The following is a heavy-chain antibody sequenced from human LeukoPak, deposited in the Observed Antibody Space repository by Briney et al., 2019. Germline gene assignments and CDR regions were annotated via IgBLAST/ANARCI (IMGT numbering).Heavy chain of an antibody. Sequence: GRSLRLSCAASGFTFSSYAMHWVRQAPGKGLEWVAVISYDGSNKYYADSVKGRFTISRDNSKNTLYLQMNSLRAEDTAVYYCATSYDSSGYYFDYWGQGTLVTVSS. J-gene: IGHJ4*02. V-gene: IGHV3-30-3*01. CDR2: ISYDGSNK. CDR1: GFTFSSYA. CDR3: ATSYDSSGYYFDY. D-gene: IGHD3-22*01.